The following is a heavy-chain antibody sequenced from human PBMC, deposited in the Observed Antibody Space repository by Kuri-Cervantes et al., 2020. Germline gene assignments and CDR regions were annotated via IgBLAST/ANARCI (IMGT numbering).Heavy chain of an antibody. J-gene: IGHJ4*02. CDR1: GYTFTSYA. CDR3: ARDFRAVAGTYSED. D-gene: IGHD6-19*01. Sequence: ASVKVSCKASGYTFTSYAMNWVRQAPGQGLEWMGWISAYNGNTNYAQKLQGRVTMTTDTSTSKAYMELRSLRSDDTAVYYCARDFRAVAGTYSEDWGQGTLVTVSS. V-gene: IGHV1-18*01. CDR2: ISAYNGNT.